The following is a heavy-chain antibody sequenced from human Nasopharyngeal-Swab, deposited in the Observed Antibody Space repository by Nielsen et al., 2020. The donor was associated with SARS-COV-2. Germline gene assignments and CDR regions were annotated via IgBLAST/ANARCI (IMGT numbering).Heavy chain of an antibody. Sequence: VSVPVSCLVSRYSLTELSMHWLRQAPGKGLEWMGGFDPEDGETIYAQKFQGRVTMTEDTSTDTAYMELSSLRSEDTAVYYCAAESGGAVAHYGMDVWGQGTTVTVSS. J-gene: IGHJ6*02. D-gene: IGHD6-19*01. V-gene: IGHV1-24*01. CDR1: RYSLTELS. CDR2: FDPEDGET. CDR3: AAESGGAVAHYGMDV.